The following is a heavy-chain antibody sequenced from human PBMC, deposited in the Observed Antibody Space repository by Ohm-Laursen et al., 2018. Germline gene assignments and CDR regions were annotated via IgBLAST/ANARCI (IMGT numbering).Heavy chain of an antibody. D-gene: IGHD3-9*01. J-gene: IGHJ4*02. Sequence: SDTLSLTCAAYGGSFSGYYWSWIRQPPGKGLEWIGEINHSGSTNYNPSLKSRVTISVDTSKNQFSLKLSSVTAADTAVYYCARGPRYYDILTGYRPHSADYWGQGTLVTVSS. CDR3: ARGPRYYDILTGYRPHSADY. V-gene: IGHV4-34*01. CDR2: INHSGST. CDR1: GGSFSGYY.